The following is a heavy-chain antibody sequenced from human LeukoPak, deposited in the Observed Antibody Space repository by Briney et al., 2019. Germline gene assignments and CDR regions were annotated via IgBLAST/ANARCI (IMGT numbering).Heavy chain of an antibody. Sequence: ASVKVSCKASGYTFTSYYMHWVRQAPGQGLEWMGIINPSGGNTSYAQKFQDRVTMTRDTSTSTVYMELSSLRSEDTAVYYCAKDVVTIFGVAVGDSFDYWGQGTLVTVSS. CDR1: GYTFTSYY. CDR3: AKDVVTIFGVAVGDSFDY. J-gene: IGHJ4*02. V-gene: IGHV1-46*01. CDR2: INPSGGNT. D-gene: IGHD3-3*01.